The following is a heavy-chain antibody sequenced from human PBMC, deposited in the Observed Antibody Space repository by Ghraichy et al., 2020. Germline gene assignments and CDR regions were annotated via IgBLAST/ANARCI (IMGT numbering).Heavy chain of an antibody. V-gene: IGHV4-59*01. CDR3: TRGNGWYAF. Sequence: ESLNISCNVSGISMSDNYWSWIRQPPGKGLEWIGYIYYSGSTNYNPSLKSRVTISVDTSKNQFSLKLSSVTAADTAVYYCTRGNGWYAFWGQGTLVTVSS. CDR1: GISMSDNY. CDR2: IYYSGST. D-gene: IGHD2-8*01. J-gene: IGHJ5*01.